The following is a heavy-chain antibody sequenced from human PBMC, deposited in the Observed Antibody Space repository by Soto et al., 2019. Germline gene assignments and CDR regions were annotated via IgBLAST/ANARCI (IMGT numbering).Heavy chain of an antibody. V-gene: IGHV4-39*01. Sequence: PSETLSLTCTVSGGSISSSSYYWGWIRQPPGKGLEWIGSIYYSGSTYYNPSLKSRVTISVDTSKNQFSLKLSSVTAADTAVYYCARQESLVAAAGTGFDYWGQGTLVTVSS. CDR3: ARQESLVAAAGTGFDY. CDR2: IYYSGST. J-gene: IGHJ4*02. CDR1: GGSISSSSYY. D-gene: IGHD6-13*01.